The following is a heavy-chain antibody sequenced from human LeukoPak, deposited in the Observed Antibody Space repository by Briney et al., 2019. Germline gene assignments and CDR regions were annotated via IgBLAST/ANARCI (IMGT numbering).Heavy chain of an antibody. V-gene: IGHV4-4*02. CDR2: IYHSGSP. Sequence: SETLSLTCAVSGGSISSNNWWGWVRQPPGKGLEWIGEIYHSGSPNYNPSLKSRVTTSVDKSRNHFSLNLSSVTAADTAVYYCARGRGSSWSTNQYHYGMDVWGQGTTVTVSS. CDR3: ARGRGSSWSTNQYHYGMDV. CDR1: GGSISSNNW. D-gene: IGHD6-13*01. J-gene: IGHJ6*02.